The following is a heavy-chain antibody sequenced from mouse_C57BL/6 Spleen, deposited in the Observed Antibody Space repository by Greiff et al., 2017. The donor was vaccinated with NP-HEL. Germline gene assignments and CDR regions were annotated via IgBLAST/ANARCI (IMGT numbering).Heavy chain of an antibody. CDR3: ARRLTGTSYWYFDV. V-gene: IGHV8-12*01. Sequence: QVQLKESGPGILQSSQTLSLTCSFSGFSLSTSGMGVSWIRQPSGKGLEWLAHIYWDDDKRYNPSLKSRLTISKDTARNQVFLKLTSVDTADTATYDCARRLTGTSYWYFDVWGTGTTVTVSS. CDR2: IYWDDDK. D-gene: IGHD4-1*01. J-gene: IGHJ1*03. CDR1: GFSLSTSGMG.